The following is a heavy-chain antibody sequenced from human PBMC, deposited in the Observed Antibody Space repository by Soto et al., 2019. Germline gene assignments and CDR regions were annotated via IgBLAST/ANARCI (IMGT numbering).Heavy chain of an antibody. Sequence: SETLSLTCSVCGGCISTVGHYWTWIRQPPGKGPEWIGSIYHTGSTYYSKSLRSRLTMSVDTSKSQFSLRLSSVTAADTAVYYCARATGTLRSRNCDYWGQGSLVTVSS. CDR1: GGCISTVGHY. V-gene: IGHV4-31*03. CDR3: ARATGTLRSRNCDY. D-gene: IGHD1-1*01. J-gene: IGHJ4*02. CDR2: IYHTGST.